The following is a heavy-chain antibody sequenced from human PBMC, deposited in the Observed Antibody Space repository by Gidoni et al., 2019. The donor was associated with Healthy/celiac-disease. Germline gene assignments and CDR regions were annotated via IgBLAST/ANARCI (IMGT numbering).Heavy chain of an antibody. J-gene: IGHJ3*02. V-gene: IGHV1-69*01. CDR3: ARDGSGSPNAFDI. CDR2: IIPIFGTA. Sequence: VQLVQSGAEVKKPGSSLKVSCMASGGTFSSYATTWVRQAPGQGLEWVGGIIPIFGTANYAQKFQGRVTITADESTSTAYRELSSLRSEDTAVYYCARDGSGSPNAFDIWGQGTMVTVSS. CDR1: GGTFSSYA. D-gene: IGHD3-10*01.